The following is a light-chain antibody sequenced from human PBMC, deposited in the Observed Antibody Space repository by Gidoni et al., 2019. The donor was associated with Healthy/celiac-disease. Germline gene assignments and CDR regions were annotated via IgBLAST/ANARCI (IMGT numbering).Light chain of an antibody. CDR1: QSISSY. J-gene: IGKJ1*01. Sequence: DIQMTQSPSSLSASVGDRVTITCRASQSISSYLNWYQQKPGKSPKLLIYAASSLQSGVPSRFRGSGSVTDFTLTISSLQPEDFATYYCQRSYSTPWTFGQGTKVEIK. CDR3: QRSYSTPWT. CDR2: AAS. V-gene: IGKV1-39*01.